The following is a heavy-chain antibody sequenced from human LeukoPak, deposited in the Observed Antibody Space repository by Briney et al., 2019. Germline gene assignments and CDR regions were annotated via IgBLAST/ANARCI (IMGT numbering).Heavy chain of an antibody. J-gene: IGHJ4*02. CDR2: INTSGST. V-gene: IGHV4-4*07. CDR1: GDSISGFY. D-gene: IGHD5-18*01. Sequence: SETLSPTCTVSGDSISGFYWSWIRQPAGKGLEWIGRINTSGSTNYKPSLKSRVTMSVDTSKNQFSLKLSPVTAADTAVYYCARDRSYGPDHWGQGTLVTVSS. CDR3: ARDRSYGPDH.